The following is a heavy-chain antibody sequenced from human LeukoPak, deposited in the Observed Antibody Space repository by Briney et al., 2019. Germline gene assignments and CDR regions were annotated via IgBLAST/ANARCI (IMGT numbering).Heavy chain of an antibody. CDR3: ARGCSSGEDAFDI. J-gene: IGHJ3*02. D-gene: IGHD6-19*01. V-gene: IGHV3-23*01. CDR1: GCTFSSYD. Sequence: GGSLRLSCAASGCTFSSYDMSWVRQAPGEGLEWVSVSSGSGTGGYTHYADSVKGRFTISRDNSKNTLYLQMNSLRAEDTAVYYCARGCSSGEDAFDIWGQGTMVTVSS. CDR2: SSGSGTGGYT.